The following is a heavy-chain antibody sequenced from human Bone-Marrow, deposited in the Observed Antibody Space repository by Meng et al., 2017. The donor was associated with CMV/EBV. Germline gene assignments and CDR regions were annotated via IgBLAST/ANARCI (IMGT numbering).Heavy chain of an antibody. J-gene: IGHJ6*02. V-gene: IGHV3-30*02. D-gene: IGHD2-2*01. CDR2: IRYDGSNK. Sequence: GESLKISCAASGFTFSSYGMHWVRQAPGKALEWVAFIRYDGSNKYYADSVKGRFTISRDNSKNTLYLQMNSLRAEDTAVYYCAKPDELLSDYYYGMDVWGQGTTVTVSS. CDR1: GFTFSSYG. CDR3: AKPDELLSDYYYGMDV.